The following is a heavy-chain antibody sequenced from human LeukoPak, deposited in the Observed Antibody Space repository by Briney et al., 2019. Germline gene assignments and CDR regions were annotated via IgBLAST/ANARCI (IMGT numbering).Heavy chain of an antibody. V-gene: IGHV1-2*06. CDR3: ARESGSSSSWYEANWFDP. CDR1: GYTFTGYY. Sequence: ASVKVSCEASGYTFTGYYMHWVRQAPGQGLEWMGRINPNSGGTNYAQKFQGRVTMTRDTSISTAYMELSRLRPDDTAVYYCARESGSSSSWYEANWFDPWGQGTLVTVSS. CDR2: INPNSGGT. J-gene: IGHJ5*02. D-gene: IGHD6-13*01.